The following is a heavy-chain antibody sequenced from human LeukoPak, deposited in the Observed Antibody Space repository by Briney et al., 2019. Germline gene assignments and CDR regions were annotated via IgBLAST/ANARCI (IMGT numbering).Heavy chain of an antibody. CDR2: FFYTGST. CDR3: ARGAGSTTSNDAFDI. Sequence: PSETLSLTCAVSGGSISSGSYSWSWIRQPPGKGLEWIGCFFYTGSTYYNPSLKSRVTISVDTSKNQFSLKLSSVTDADTAVYSCARGAGSTTSNDAFDIWGQGTVVTVSS. D-gene: IGHD1-1*01. V-gene: IGHV4-30-4*07. CDR1: GGSISSGSYS. J-gene: IGHJ3*02.